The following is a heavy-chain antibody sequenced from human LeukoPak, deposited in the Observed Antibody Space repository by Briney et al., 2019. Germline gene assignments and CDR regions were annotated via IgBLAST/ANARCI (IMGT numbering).Heavy chain of an antibody. CDR2: IIPFLGTA. D-gene: IGHD3-3*01. CDR3: ARGPFRFLGGIDY. J-gene: IGHJ4*02. Sequence: GASVKVCCKASGGTFSSYVISWGRQAPGQGLEWRGGIIPFLGTANYAPNFQGRVTIPAADSTSTAYMALSTPRSEDTAVYYCARGPFRFLGGIDYWGQGTLVTVSS. V-gene: IGHV1-69*13. CDR1: GGTFSSYV.